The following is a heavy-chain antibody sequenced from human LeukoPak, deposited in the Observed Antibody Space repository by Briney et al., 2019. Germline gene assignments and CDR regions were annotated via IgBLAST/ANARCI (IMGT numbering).Heavy chain of an antibody. CDR2: IYYSGST. CDR3: AVAAEDLPDY. Sequence: SETLSLTCTVSGGSISSSSYYWGWIRQPPGKGLEWIGTIYYSGSTFSNPSLKSRVTISVDTSKNQFSLKLSSVTAADTAVYYCAVAAEDLPDYWGQGTLVTVSS. D-gene: IGHD2-15*01. J-gene: IGHJ4*02. CDR1: GGSISSSSYY. V-gene: IGHV4-39*07.